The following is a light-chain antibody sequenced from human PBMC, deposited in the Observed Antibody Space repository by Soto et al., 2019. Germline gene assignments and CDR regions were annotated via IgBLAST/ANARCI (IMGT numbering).Light chain of an antibody. CDR2: AAS. CDR3: QQSYTTST. CDR1: QSVDNY. J-gene: IGKJ1*01. Sequence: DTQLTQSPSSLSASVGDRVTITCRASQSVDNYLNWYQQKPGKAPKLLIYAASSLQSGVPSRFSGSGSGTDFTLTISSLQPEDFATYFCQQSYTTSTLGQGTKVDIK. V-gene: IGKV1-39*01.